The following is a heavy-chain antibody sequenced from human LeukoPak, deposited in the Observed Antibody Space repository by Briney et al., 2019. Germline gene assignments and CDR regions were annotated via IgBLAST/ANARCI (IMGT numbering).Heavy chain of an antibody. Sequence: GGSLRLSCAASAFTFSSYWMSWVRQAPGKGLEWVANIKQDGSEKYYVDSVKGRFTISRDNAKNSLYLQMHSLRAEDTAVYYCARSTSQYSSLSRRGQGTLVTVSS. CDR1: AFTFSSYW. CDR3: ARSTSQYSSLSR. CDR2: IKQDGSEK. D-gene: IGHD6-6*01. V-gene: IGHV3-7*05. J-gene: IGHJ4*02.